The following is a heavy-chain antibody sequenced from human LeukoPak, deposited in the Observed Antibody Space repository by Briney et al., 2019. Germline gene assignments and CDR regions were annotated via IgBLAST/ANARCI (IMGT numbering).Heavy chain of an antibody. CDR1: GFTFSSYS. J-gene: IGHJ6*02. CDR3: ARGNRFYYYYYGMDV. Sequence: GGSLRLSCAASGFTFSSYSMTWVRQTPGKGLEWVSGISDSGDSTYYADSVKGRFTISRDNAKNSLYLQMNSLRAEDTAVYYCARGNRFYYYYYGMDVWGQGTTVTVSS. CDR2: ISDSGDST. V-gene: IGHV3-23*01.